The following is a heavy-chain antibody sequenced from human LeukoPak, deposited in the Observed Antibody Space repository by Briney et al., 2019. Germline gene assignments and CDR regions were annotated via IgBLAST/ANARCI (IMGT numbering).Heavy chain of an antibody. Sequence: SETLSLTCTVSGGSISSSSHYWGWIRQPPGKGLEWIGSIYYGGSTYYNPSLKSRVTISVDTSKNQFSLMLSSVTAADTAVYYCSRLRGFSYGAIDYWGQGTLVTVSS. J-gene: IGHJ4*02. CDR2: IYYGGST. CDR1: GGSISSSSHY. V-gene: IGHV4-39*01. D-gene: IGHD5-18*01. CDR3: SRLRGFSYGAIDY.